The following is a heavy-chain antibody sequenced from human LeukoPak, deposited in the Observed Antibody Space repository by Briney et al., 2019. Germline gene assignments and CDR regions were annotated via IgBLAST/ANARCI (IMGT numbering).Heavy chain of an antibody. D-gene: IGHD2-2*01. CDR1: GFTFSSYS. CDR2: ISSSSSYV. Sequence: GGSLRLSCAASGFTFSSYSMNWVRQAPGKELEWVSSISSSSSYVYYADSVKGRFTISRDNAKNSLYLQMNSLRAEDTAVYYCARGAVVPYCSSTSCRAYYFDYWGQGTLVTVSS. CDR3: ARGAVVPYCSSTSCRAYYFDY. V-gene: IGHV3-21*01. J-gene: IGHJ4*02.